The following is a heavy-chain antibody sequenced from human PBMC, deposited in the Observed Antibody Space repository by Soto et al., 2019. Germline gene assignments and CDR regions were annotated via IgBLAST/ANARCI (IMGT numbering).Heavy chain of an antibody. D-gene: IGHD1-26*01. J-gene: IGHJ5*02. V-gene: IGHV3-23*01. Sequence: LRLSCAASGFIFENFGMSWVRQAPGKGLEWISSISGSGFKEYYADSVKGRFTISRDNSKSTVYLELNNLSAEDTAVYHCAKNQGVELVPLATVDWFDPWGQGSVVTVSS. CDR3: AKNQGVELVPLATVDWFDP. CDR2: ISGSGFKE. CDR1: GFIFENFG.